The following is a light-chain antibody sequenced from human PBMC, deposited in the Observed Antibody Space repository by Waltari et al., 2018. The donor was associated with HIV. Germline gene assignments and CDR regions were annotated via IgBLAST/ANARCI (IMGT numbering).Light chain of an antibody. CDR3: QQYMSWPRT. Sequence: ETVMTQSPDSLSVSPGETVILSCRASQSVSDDLAWYQQKPGRAPRLLIYEASTRNTGVPVKFRGTGSGTELTLTISSLQSEDLGVYFCQQYMSWPRTFGQGTRVELK. CDR1: QSVSDD. CDR2: EAS. V-gene: IGKV3-15*01. J-gene: IGKJ1*01.